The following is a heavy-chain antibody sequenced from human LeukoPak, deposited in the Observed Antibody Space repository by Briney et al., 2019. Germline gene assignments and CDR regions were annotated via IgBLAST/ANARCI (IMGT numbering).Heavy chain of an antibody. CDR1: GASISSYY. V-gene: IGHV4-59*01. Sequence: SETLSLTCTVSGASISSYYWSWIRQSPGKGLEWIGYIYYSGSTNYNPSLKSRVTISVDTSKNQFSLKLSSVTAADTAVYYCARDYYDSSAGDAWGQGTLVTVSS. CDR3: ARDYYDSSAGDA. D-gene: IGHD3-22*01. CDR2: IYYSGST. J-gene: IGHJ5*02.